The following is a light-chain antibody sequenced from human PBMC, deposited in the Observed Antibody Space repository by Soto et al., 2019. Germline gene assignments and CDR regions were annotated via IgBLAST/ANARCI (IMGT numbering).Light chain of an antibody. V-gene: IGLV1-51*01. CDR3: GTWDSSLSAGV. CDR2: DNN. J-gene: IGLJ1*01. Sequence: QSVLTQPPSVSATPGQTVTISCSGSNSSIGNNCVSWYQQLPGTAPKLLIYDNNKRPSEIPDRFSGSKSGTSATLGITGLQTGDEADYHCGTWDSSLSAGVFGTGTKVTVL. CDR1: NSSIGNNC.